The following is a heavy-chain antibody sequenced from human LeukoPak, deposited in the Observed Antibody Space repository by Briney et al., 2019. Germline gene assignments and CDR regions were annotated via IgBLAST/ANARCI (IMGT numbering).Heavy chain of an antibody. D-gene: IGHD6-13*01. J-gene: IGHJ4*02. CDR3: GKRRRAATGPEDY. V-gene: IGHV3-23*01. CDR2: IDDNDAYT. Sequence: GGSLRLSCAASGFTFASYAMSWVRQAPGKGLEWVSSIDDNDAYTYYADSVKGRFTISRDNPENTLSLQMSSWTAEDTAIYYCGKRRRAATGPEDYWGQGTLVTVSS. CDR1: GFTFASYA.